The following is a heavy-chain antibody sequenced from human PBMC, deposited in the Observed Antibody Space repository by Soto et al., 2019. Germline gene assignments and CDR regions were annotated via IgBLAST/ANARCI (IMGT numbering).Heavy chain of an antibody. CDR2: INPSGGST. V-gene: IGHV1-46*01. D-gene: IGHD6-19*01. CDR3: ARDVVGWAEYYYGXDV. J-gene: IGHJ6*02. Sequence: ASVKVSCKASGYTFTSYYMHWVRQAPGQGLEWMGIINPSGGSTSYAQKFQGRVTMTRDTSTSTVYMELSSLRSEDTAVYYCARDVVGWAEYYYGXDVWGQGTTVTVSS. CDR1: GYTFTSYY.